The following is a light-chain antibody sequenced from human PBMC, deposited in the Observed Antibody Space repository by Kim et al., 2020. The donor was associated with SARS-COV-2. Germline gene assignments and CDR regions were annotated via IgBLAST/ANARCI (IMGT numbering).Light chain of an antibody. CDR1: RGDFGSYKY. J-gene: IGLJ1*01. CDR3: ASHGGYDYV. Sequence: GQSVAISCSGTRGDFGSYKYVSWYQQRPGKSPKLIINEVPKRPSGVPDRFSGSMSGNTASLTVSGLQAEDEADYYCASHGGYDYVFGTGTKVTVL. CDR2: EVP. V-gene: IGLV2-8*01.